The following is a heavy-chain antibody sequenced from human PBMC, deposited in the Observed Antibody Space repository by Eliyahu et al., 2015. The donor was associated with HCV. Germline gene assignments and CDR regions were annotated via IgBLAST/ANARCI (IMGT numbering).Heavy chain of an antibody. D-gene: IGHD3-10*01. CDR3: ARGGHGSGNYHFDY. J-gene: IGHJ4*02. CDR2: MNPKSGET. Sequence: QVYLVQXGAEVKRPGASVTVSCXAFXNPXTYFDINWVRQATGQGLEWMGWMNPKSGETGSAQKFQGRVTMTRNTSISTAYMELSGLTSEDTAVYYCARGGHGSGNYHFDYWGQGSLVTVSS. CDR1: XNPXTYFD. V-gene: IGHV1-8*01.